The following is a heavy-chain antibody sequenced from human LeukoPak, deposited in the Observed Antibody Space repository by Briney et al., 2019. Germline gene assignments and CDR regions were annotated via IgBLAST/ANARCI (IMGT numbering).Heavy chain of an antibody. CDR3: ASMSGYYPSYYFDY. CDR1: GYTFISYG. CDR2: ISAYNGNI. Sequence: ASVKVSCKASGYTFISYGITWVRQAPGQGLEWLGWISAYNGNIDYGQKLQGRVTLTTDTSTSTAYMEVRSLRSDDTAVYYCASMSGYYPSYYFDYWGQGTLVTVSS. V-gene: IGHV1-18*01. D-gene: IGHD3-3*01. J-gene: IGHJ4*02.